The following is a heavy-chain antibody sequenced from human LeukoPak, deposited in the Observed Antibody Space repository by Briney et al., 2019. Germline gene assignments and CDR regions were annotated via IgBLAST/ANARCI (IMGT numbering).Heavy chain of an antibody. J-gene: IGHJ4*02. CDR3: AREGMRWPFFDH. CDR1: GFTFSSYG. CDR2: ISGSGGST. Sequence: GGSLRLSCAASGFTFSSYGMSWVRQAPGKGLEWVSAISGSGGSTYYADSVKGRFTISRDNAKNTLYVQMNSLRVEDTAVYYCAREGMRWPFFDHWGQGTLVTVSS. D-gene: IGHD4-23*01. V-gene: IGHV3-23*01.